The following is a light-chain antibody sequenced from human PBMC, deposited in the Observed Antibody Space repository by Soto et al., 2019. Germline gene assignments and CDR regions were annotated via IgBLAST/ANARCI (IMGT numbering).Light chain of an antibody. CDR3: LQHQTYPLS. CDR1: QSLLHSDGKTY. Sequence: DIVMPQTPLSLSVTPGQPASISCKSSQSLLHSDGKTYLYWYLQKPGKAPTRLIYGVSSLQNGVPSRFSATGSGTEFTLTISSLQPEDFATYYCLQHQTYPLSFGGGTKVDIK. V-gene: IGKV2-29*01. J-gene: IGKJ4*01. CDR2: GVS.